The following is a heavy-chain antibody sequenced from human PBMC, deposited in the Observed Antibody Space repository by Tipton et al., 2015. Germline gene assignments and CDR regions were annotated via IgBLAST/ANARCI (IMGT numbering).Heavy chain of an antibody. CDR2: LSYSGKT. J-gene: IGHJ4*02. D-gene: IGHD4/OR15-4a*01. CDR1: GGSISNSNYY. CDR3: ARSAGGGIYGAYSDY. V-gene: IGHV4-39*01. Sequence: LRLSCTVSGGSISNSNYYWGWIRQPPGKGLEWIGSLSYSGKTDYNPPLRSRVTISVDTSKNQFSLRLSSVTAADTAVYYCARSAGGGIYGAYSDYWGQGALVTVSS.